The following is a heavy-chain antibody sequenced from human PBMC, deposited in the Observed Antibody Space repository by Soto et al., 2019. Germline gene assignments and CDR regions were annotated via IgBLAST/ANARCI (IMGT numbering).Heavy chain of an antibody. D-gene: IGHD6-6*01. CDR3: AREGGYSSSGGGDIDYYYYGMDV. CDR1: GFTFSSYA. V-gene: IGHV3-30*04. Sequence: GGSLRLSCAASGFTFSSYAMHWVRQAPGKGLEWVAVISYDGRNKYYADSVKGRFTISRDNSKNTLYLQMNSLRAEDTAVYYCAREGGYSSSGGGDIDYYYYGMDVWGQGTTVTVSS. CDR2: ISYDGRNK. J-gene: IGHJ6*02.